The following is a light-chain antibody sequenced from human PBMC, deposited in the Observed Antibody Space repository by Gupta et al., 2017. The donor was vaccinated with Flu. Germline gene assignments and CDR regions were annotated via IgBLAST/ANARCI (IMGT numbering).Light chain of an antibody. CDR1: QNINTN. CDR2: GAS. Sequence: EVVMTQSPATLSVSPGERATLSCRASQNINTNLVWYQQKPGQAPRLLIYGASARATGVPARFSGSGSGTEFTLTISGLQSEDFAVYYCQQFNNWPPITFGQGTRLEI. J-gene: IGKJ5*01. V-gene: IGKV3-15*01. CDR3: QQFNNWPPIT.